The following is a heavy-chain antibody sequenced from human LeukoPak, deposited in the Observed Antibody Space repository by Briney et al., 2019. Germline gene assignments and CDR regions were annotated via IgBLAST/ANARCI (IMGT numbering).Heavy chain of an antibody. CDR1: GFTFDSYA. Sequence: GGSLRLSCAASGFTFDSYAMSWVRQAPGRGPEWVSSISGSGSSTYYADSVKGRFTISRDNSKNTLYLQMDSLGIEDTAEYYCAKGNSARSGSYYGDYWGQGTLVTVSS. V-gene: IGHV3-23*01. J-gene: IGHJ4*02. D-gene: IGHD1-26*01. CDR2: ISGSGSST. CDR3: AKGNSARSGSYYGDY.